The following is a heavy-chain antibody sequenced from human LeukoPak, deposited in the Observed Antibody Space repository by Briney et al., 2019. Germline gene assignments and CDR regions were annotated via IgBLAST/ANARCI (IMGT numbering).Heavy chain of an antibody. CDR1: GGSISSGDYY. CDR2: IYYSGST. D-gene: IGHD3-22*01. CDR3: GRAASGYYFDY. Sequence: PSETLSLTCTVSGGSISSGDYYWGWIRQPPGKGLEWIGYIYYSGSTYYNPSLKSRITISVDTSKNQFSLKLNSVTAADTAVYYCGRAASGYYFDYWGQGTLVTVSS. J-gene: IGHJ4*02. V-gene: IGHV4-30-4*01.